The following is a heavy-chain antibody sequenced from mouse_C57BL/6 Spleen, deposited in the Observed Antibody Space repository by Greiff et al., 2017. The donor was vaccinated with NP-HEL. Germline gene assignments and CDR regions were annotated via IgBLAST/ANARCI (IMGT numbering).Heavy chain of an antibody. D-gene: IGHD2-4*01. V-gene: IGHV1-64*01. CDR2: IHPNSGST. CDR1: GYTFTSYW. J-gene: IGHJ3*01. CDR3: ASNYDVGFAY. Sequence: QVQLQQPGAELVKPGASVKLSCKASGYTFTSYWMHWVKQRPGQGLEWIGMIHPNSGSTNYNEKFKSKATLTVDKSSSSAYMQLSSLTSEDSAVYYCASNYDVGFAYWGQGTLVTVSA.